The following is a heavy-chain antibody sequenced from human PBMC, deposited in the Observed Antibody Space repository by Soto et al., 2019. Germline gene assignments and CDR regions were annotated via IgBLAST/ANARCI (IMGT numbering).Heavy chain of an antibody. CDR1: GGSLSSYY. V-gene: IGHV4-59*08. CDR2: IYYSGST. CDR3: ARLRRTYYGDYVMGFDY. D-gene: IGHD4-17*01. Sequence: SDTLSLTCTVSGGSLSSYYWSWIRQPPGKGLEWIGYIYYSGSTSYNPSLKSRVTISVDTSKNQFSLKLSSVTAADTAVYYCARLRRTYYGDYVMGFDYWAQGTLVNVSS. J-gene: IGHJ4*02.